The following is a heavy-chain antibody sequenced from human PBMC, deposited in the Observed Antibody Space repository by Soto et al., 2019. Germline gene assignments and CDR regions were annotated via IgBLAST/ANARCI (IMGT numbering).Heavy chain of an antibody. J-gene: IGHJ5*02. D-gene: IGHD2-15*01. V-gene: IGHV1-2*02. CDR1: GYTFTGYY. Sequence: ASVKVSCKASGYTFTGYYMHWVRQAPGQGLEWMGWINPNSGGTNCAQKFQGRVTMTTDTSISTAYMELSSLRSDDTAVYYCARVTDIVVVVAATWFDPWGQGTLVTVSS. CDR2: INPNSGGT. CDR3: ARVTDIVVVVAATWFDP.